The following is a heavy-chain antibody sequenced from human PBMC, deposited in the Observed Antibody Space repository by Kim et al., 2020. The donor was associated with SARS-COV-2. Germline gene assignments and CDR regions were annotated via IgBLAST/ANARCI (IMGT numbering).Heavy chain of an antibody. Sequence: GESLKISCKGSAYSFTSYWISWVRQMPGKGLEWMGRLDPSDSYTTYSPSFQGHVTISADKSISTAYLHWSSLKASDTAMYYCAYAITSSWGEYFYYYGMDVWGQGTTVTVS. CDR1: AYSFTSYW. J-gene: IGHJ6*02. CDR3: AYAITSSWGEYFYYYGMDV. V-gene: IGHV5-10-1*01. D-gene: IGHD6-13*01. CDR2: LDPSDSYT.